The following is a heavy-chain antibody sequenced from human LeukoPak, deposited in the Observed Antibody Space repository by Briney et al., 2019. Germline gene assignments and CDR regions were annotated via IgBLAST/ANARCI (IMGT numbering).Heavy chain of an antibody. V-gene: IGHV3-30*03. J-gene: IGHJ4*02. D-gene: IGHD2-2*01. CDR1: GFTFSSYG. CDR3: ATGSPVTSFDY. Sequence: GGSLRLSCAASGFTFSSYGMHWVRQAPGKGLEGVAVISYDGSNKYYADSVKGRFTISRDNSKNTLYLQMNSLRAEDTAVYYCATGSPVTSFDYWGQGTLVTVSS. CDR2: ISYDGSNK.